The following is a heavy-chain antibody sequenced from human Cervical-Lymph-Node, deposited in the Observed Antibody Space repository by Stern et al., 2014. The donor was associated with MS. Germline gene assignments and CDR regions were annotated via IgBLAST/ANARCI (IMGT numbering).Heavy chain of an antibody. CDR1: GFTFSSYW. Sequence: EVQLVESGGGLVQPGGSLRLSCAASGFTFSSYWMHWVRQAPGKGLVWVSRINSGGSSTSYADSVKGRFTISRDNAKNTLYLQMNSLRAEDTAVYYCARDPSYCGGDCYANWFDPWGQGTLVTVSS. CDR2: INSGGSST. CDR3: ARDPSYCGGDCYANWFDP. J-gene: IGHJ5*02. V-gene: IGHV3-74*01. D-gene: IGHD2-21*02.